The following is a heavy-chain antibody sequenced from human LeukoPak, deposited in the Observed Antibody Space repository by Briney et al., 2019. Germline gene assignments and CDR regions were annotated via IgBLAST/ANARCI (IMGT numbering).Heavy chain of an antibody. Sequence: ASVKVSCKASGYTFTSYDINWVRQATGQGLEWMGWMNPNSGNTGYAQKFQGRVTMTRNTSISTAYMELSSLRCEDTAVYSCARRGNIFTGYHLLGYWGQGTLVTVSS. V-gene: IGHV1-8*01. CDR3: ARRGNIFTGYHLLGY. D-gene: IGHD3-9*01. CDR1: GYTFTSYD. J-gene: IGHJ4*02. CDR2: MNPNSGNT.